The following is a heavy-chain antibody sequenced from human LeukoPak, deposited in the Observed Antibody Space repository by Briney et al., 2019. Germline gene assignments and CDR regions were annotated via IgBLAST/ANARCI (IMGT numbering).Heavy chain of an antibody. D-gene: IGHD3-10*01. CDR2: IIPIFGTA. Sequence: ASVKVSCKASGGTFISYAISWVRQAPGQGLEWMGGIIPIFGTANYAQKFQGRVTITADESTSTAYMELSSLRSEDTAVYYCARDSKGITMVRGVITYNWFDPWGQGTLVTVSS. CDR3: ARDSKGITMVRGVITYNWFDP. V-gene: IGHV1-69*13. J-gene: IGHJ5*02. CDR1: GGTFISYA.